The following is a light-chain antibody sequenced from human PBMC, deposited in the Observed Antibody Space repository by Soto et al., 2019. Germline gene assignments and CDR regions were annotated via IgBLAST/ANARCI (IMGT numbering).Light chain of an antibody. CDR3: HQSYTSPPWT. Sequence: DIQMTQSPSSLSASVGDRVTISCRASQIISTYLNWYQQKPGTAPRLLISRASSVKSGVPPRFSGSGSVRDFTLPISSLRPEDIATYFCHQSYTSPPWTFGQGTKVEVK. CDR2: RAS. CDR1: QIISTY. J-gene: IGKJ1*01. V-gene: IGKV1-39*01.